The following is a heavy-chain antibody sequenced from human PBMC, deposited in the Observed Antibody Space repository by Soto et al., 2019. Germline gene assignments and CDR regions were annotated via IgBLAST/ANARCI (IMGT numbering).Heavy chain of an antibody. CDR1: GYTFTGYY. CDR3: ARDLYSSGWYDRRYYYYGMDV. D-gene: IGHD6-19*01. Sequence: ASVKVSCKASGYTFTGYYMHWVRQAPGQGLEWMGWINPNSGGTNYAQKFQGWVTMTRDTSISTAYMELSRLRSDDTAVYYCARDLYSSGWYDRRYYYYGMDVWGQGTTVTVSS. V-gene: IGHV1-2*04. J-gene: IGHJ6*02. CDR2: INPNSGGT.